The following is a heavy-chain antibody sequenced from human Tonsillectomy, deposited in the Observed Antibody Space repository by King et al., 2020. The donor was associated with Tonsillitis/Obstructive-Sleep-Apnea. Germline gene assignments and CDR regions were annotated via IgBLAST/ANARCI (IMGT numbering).Heavy chain of an antibody. CDR3: ARSPSDYYDSSGFQY. CDR2: INPSGGST. J-gene: IGHJ4*02. CDR1: GYTFTSYY. D-gene: IGHD3-22*01. V-gene: IGHV1-46*01. Sequence: QLVQSGAEVKKPGASGKVSCKASGYTFTSYYMHLVRQAPGQGLEWMGIINPSGGSTSYAQKFQGRVTMTRDTSTSTAYMELSSLRSEDTAVYYCARSPSDYYDSSGFQYWGQGTLVTVSS.